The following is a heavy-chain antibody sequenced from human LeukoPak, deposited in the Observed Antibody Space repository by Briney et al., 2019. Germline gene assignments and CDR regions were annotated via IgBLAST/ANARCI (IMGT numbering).Heavy chain of an antibody. CDR2: INPNSGGT. D-gene: IGHD3-10*01. CDR1: GYTFTGYY. CDR3: ARDETTVGSGSYYSY. J-gene: IGHJ4*02. Sequence: ASVKVSCKASGYTFTGYYMHWVRHAPGQGLEWMGWINPNSGGTNYAQKFQGRVTMTRDTSISTAYMELSRLRSDDTAVYYCARDETTVGSGSYYSYWGQGTLVTVSS. V-gene: IGHV1-2*02.